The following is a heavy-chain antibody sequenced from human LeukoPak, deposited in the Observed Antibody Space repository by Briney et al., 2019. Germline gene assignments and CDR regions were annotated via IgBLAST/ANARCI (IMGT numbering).Heavy chain of an antibody. CDR2: ISRSGST. V-gene: IGHV4-59*01. J-gene: IGHJ4*02. D-gene: IGHD2-15*01. Sequence: SETLSLTCTVSGGSISSDYWNWIRQPPGKGLEWLGYISRSGSTNYNPSLKSRLTISVDTSKNQFSLKLSSVTAADTAVYYCATDMGLTPSGGRGFDSWGQGTLVTVSS. CDR3: ATDMGLTPSGGRGFDS. CDR1: GGSISSDY.